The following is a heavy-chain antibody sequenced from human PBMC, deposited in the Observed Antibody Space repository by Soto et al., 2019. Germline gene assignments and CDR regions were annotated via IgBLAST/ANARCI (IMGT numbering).Heavy chain of an antibody. Sequence: GGSLRLSCAASGFTFSNAWMSWVRQAPGKGLEWVGRIKSKTDGGTTDYAAPVKGRFTISRDDSKNTLYLQMNSLKTEDTAVYYCTTDVYSNYLFDYWGQGTLVTVSS. J-gene: IGHJ4*02. CDR2: IKSKTDGGTT. CDR3: TTDVYSNYLFDY. CDR1: GFTFSNAW. D-gene: IGHD4-4*01. V-gene: IGHV3-15*01.